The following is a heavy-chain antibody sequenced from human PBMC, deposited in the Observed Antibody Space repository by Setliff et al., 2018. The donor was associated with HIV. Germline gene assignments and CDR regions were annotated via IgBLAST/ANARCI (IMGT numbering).Heavy chain of an antibody. Sequence: ASVKVSCKASGYTFTSYGISWVRQAPGQGLEWMGWISAYNGHTNYAQKFQGRVTMTIDTSTSTAYTELRSLRSDDTDVYYCARDVPTYCSSINCYDTMNQNWFDPWGQGTLVTVSS. J-gene: IGHJ5*02. V-gene: IGHV1-18*01. CDR2: ISAYNGHT. CDR1: GYTFTSYG. D-gene: IGHD2-2*01. CDR3: ARDVPTYCSSINCYDTMNQNWFDP.